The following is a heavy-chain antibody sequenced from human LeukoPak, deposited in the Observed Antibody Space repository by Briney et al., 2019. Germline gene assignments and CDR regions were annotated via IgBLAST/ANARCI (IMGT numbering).Heavy chain of an antibody. Sequence: PSETLSPTCTVSGGSISSGFWSWIRQPPGKGLEWIGYIYYSGSTNYNPSLKSRVTISIDTSKSQFSLKLSSVTAADTAVYYCARQAFCSGSSCNPFDYWGQGTLVTVSS. CDR1: GGSISSGF. J-gene: IGHJ4*02. CDR2: IYYSGST. CDR3: ARQAFCSGSSCNPFDY. D-gene: IGHD2-15*01. V-gene: IGHV4-59*08.